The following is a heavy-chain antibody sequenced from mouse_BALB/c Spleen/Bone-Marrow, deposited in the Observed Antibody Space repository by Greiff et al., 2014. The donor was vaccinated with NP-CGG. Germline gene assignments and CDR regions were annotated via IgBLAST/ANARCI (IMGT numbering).Heavy chain of an antibody. CDR2: IYPSDSYT. V-gene: IGHV1-69*02. Sequence: QVHVKQSGAELVRPGASVKLSCKASGYTFTSYWINWVKQRPGQGLEWIGNIYPSDSYTNYNQKFKDKATLTVDKSSSTAYMQLGSPTSEDSAVYYCIRRGTGNALDYWGQGTSVTVSS. D-gene: IGHD3-3*01. CDR1: GYTFTSYW. J-gene: IGHJ4*01. CDR3: IRRGTGNALDY.